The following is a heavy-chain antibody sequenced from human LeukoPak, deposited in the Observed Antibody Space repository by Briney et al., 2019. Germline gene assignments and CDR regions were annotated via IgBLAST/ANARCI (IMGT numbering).Heavy chain of an antibody. V-gene: IGHV3-23*01. CDR2: VLGSGVPT. Sequence: GGSLRLSCAASGIIFSKYGMSWVRQAPGKGQEWVATVLGSGVPTYYADSVQGRFTISRDNSKNTLYLQMSSLRAEDTAMYYCAKDPNGDYIGTFDIWGQGTMVIVS. D-gene: IGHD4-17*01. J-gene: IGHJ3*02. CDR1: GIIFSKYG. CDR3: AKDPNGDYIGTFDI.